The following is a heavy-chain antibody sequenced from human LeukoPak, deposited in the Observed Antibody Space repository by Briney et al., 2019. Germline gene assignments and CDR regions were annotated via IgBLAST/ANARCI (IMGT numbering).Heavy chain of an antibody. J-gene: IGHJ4*02. CDR1: GFTFSIYG. CDR2: ISGIGNRT. V-gene: IGHV3-23*01. D-gene: IGHD2-2*02. CDR3: AKVPYQLLNPFFDY. Sequence: GGSLRLSCAASGFTFSIYGLSWVRQAPGRGLEWVSIISGIGNRTFYAESVKGRFTISRDNSKNTLYLHMNSLRVEDTAVYYCAKVPYQLLNPFFDYWGQGTLVTVSS.